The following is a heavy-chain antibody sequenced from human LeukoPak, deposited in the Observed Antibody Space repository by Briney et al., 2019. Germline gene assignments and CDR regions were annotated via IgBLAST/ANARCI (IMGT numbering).Heavy chain of an antibody. CDR3: AKANVAAAGRYFDY. D-gene: IGHD6-13*01. J-gene: IGHJ4*02. CDR1: GFTFSNYG. Sequence: GRSLRLSCAASGFTFSNYGMHWVRQAPGKGLEWVALISYDGSNKYFADSVKGRFTISRDNSKNTLYLQMHSLRAEDTAVYYCAKANVAAAGRYFDYWGQGTLVTVSS. CDR2: ISYDGSNK. V-gene: IGHV3-30*18.